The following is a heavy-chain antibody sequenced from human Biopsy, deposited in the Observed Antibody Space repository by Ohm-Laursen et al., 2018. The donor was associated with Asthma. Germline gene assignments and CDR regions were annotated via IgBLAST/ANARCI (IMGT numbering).Heavy chain of an antibody. J-gene: IGHJ3*02. CDR3: ARTYYDFLTGQVNDAFDM. V-gene: IGHV1-3*01. CDR1: GYTFINYA. D-gene: IGHD3-9*01. Sequence: SVKVSCKVSGYTFINYAIHWVRQAPGQRLEWMGWINAGNGNTKYSQKFQGRVTISRDTSASTAYMDLSSLRSEDTAVYYCARTYYDFLTGQVNDAFDMWGQGTMVTVSS. CDR2: INAGNGNT.